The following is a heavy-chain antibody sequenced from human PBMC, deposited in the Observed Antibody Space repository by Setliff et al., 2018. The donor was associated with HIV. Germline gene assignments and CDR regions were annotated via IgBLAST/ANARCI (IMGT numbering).Heavy chain of an antibody. J-gene: IGHJ4*02. D-gene: IGHD6-19*01. CDR1: GGPTTSNTYF. Sequence: SETLSLTCSVSGGPTTSNTYFWDWIRQAPGKGLEWIGSIYHSGNTYYNPSLKSRVSISVDTSKGQFSLKLTSVTAGDSALYYCARRRGQKATGWYYFDFWGQGALVTVSS. CDR2: IYHSGNT. CDR3: ARRRGQKATGWYYFDF. V-gene: IGHV4-39*01.